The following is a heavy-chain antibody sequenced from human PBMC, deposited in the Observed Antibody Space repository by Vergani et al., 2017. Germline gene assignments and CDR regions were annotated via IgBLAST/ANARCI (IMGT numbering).Heavy chain of an antibody. CDR3: AKDSHSSDWEAFDI. V-gene: IGHV4-39*07. J-gene: IGHJ3*02. CDR2: IYYSGST. D-gene: IGHD6-25*01. Sequence: QLQLQESGPGLVKPSETLSLTCTVSGGSISSSSYYWGWIRQPPGKGLEWIGSIYYSGSTYYNPSLKSRVTISVDTSKNHFSLQLTSVTAADTAVYYCAKDSHSSDWEAFDIWGQGTMVTVSS. CDR1: GGSISSSSYY.